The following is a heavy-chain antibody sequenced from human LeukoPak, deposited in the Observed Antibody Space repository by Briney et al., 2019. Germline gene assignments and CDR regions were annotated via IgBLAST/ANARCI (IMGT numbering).Heavy chain of an antibody. CDR1: GFTFSSYD. D-gene: IGHD1-14*01. CDR2: IGTAGDT. V-gene: IGHV3-13*01. Sequence: EGSLRLSCAASGFTFSSYDMHWVRQATGKGLEWVSAIGTAGDTYYPGSVKGRFTISRENAKNSLYLQMNSLRAGDTAVYYCARVNRDYYYGMDVWGQGTTVTVSS. CDR3: ARVNRDYYYGMDV. J-gene: IGHJ6*02.